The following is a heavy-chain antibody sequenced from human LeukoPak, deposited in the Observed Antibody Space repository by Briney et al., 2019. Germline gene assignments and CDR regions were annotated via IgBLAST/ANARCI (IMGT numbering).Heavy chain of an antibody. D-gene: IGHD2-2*01. V-gene: IGHV3-53*01. Sequence: GGSLRLSCAASGFTVSSNYMSWVRQAPGKGLEWVSVIYSGGSTYYADSVKGRFTISRDNSKNTLYLQMNSLRAEDTAVYYCAKDLDCSSTSCYGWYDYWGQGTLVTVSS. CDR1: GFTVSSNY. J-gene: IGHJ4*02. CDR2: IYSGGST. CDR3: AKDLDCSSTSCYGWYDY.